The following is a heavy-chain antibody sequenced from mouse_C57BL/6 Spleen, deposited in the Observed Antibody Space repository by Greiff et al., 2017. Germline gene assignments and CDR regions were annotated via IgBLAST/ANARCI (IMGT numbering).Heavy chain of an antibody. CDR1: GYTFTDYN. Sequence: VQLQQSGPELVKPGASVKIPCKASGYTFTDYNMDWVKQSHGKSLEWIGDINPNNGGNIYNQKFKGKATLTVDKSSSTAYMELRSLTSEDTAVYYCARRYYYGSSSFAYWGQGTLVTVSA. V-gene: IGHV1-18*01. D-gene: IGHD1-1*01. CDR2: INPNNGGN. CDR3: ARRYYYGSSSFAY. J-gene: IGHJ3*01.